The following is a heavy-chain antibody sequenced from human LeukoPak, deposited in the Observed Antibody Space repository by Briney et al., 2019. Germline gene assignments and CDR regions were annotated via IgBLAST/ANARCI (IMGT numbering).Heavy chain of an antibody. CDR2: IIPIFGTA. CDR1: GGTFSSYA. V-gene: IGHV1-69*05. Sequence: SVKVSCKASGGTFSSYAISWVRQAPGQGLEWMGRIIPIFGTANYAQKFQGRVTITTDESTSTAYMELSSLRSEDTAAYYCATNHLIAAALVFDPWGQGTLVTVSS. D-gene: IGHD6-13*01. J-gene: IGHJ5*02. CDR3: ATNHLIAAALVFDP.